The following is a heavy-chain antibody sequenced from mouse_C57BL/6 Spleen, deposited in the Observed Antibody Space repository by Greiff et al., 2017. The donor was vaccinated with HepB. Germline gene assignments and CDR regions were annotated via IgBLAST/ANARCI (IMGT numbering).Heavy chain of an antibody. CDR3: ARVSRGTGTPFDY. V-gene: IGHV1-20*01. J-gene: IGHJ2*01. CDR2: INPYNGDT. D-gene: IGHD4-1*01. CDR1: GYSFTGYF. Sequence: EVQLQQSGPELVKPGDSVKISCKASGYSFTGYFMNWVMQSHGKSLEWIGRINPYNGDTFSNQKFKGKATLTVDKSSSTANMELRSLTTEDSAVYYCARVSRGTGTPFDYWGQGTTLTVAS.